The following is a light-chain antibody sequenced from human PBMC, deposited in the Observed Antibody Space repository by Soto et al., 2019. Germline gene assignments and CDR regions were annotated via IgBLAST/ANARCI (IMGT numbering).Light chain of an antibody. CDR1: SSNIGNNY. J-gene: IGLJ1*01. Sequence: QSVLTQPPSVSAAPGQKVTISCSGSSSNIGNNYVSWYQHLPGAAPKLLIYDNNKRSSGIPDRFSGSKSGTSATLDITGPQTGDGADYYCETWDSTLSGVFGPGTKVPVL. CDR2: DNN. V-gene: IGLV1-51*01. CDR3: ETWDSTLSGV.